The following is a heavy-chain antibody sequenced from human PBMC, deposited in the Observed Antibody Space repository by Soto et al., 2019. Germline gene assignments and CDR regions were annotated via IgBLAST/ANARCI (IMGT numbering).Heavy chain of an antibody. Sequence: QVQLQESGPGLVKPSQTLSLTCTVSGGSISSGDYYWSWIRQPPGKGLEWIGYIYYSGSTYYNPSLKSRVTISVDTSKNQFALKLSSVTAADTAVYYCARELGYCSGGSCPDYWGQGTLVTVSS. CDR1: GGSISSGDYY. CDR2: IYYSGST. V-gene: IGHV4-30-4*01. CDR3: ARELGYCSGGSCPDY. J-gene: IGHJ4*02. D-gene: IGHD2-15*01.